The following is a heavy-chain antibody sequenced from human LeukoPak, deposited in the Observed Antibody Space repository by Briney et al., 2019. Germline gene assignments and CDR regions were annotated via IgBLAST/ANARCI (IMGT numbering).Heavy chain of an antibody. Sequence: RASVKVSCKASGYTFTSFDINWARQVTGQGLEWMGWTNPNNGNTGYAQKFQGRVTITRDTSITTAYMELSSLRSEDTAIYYCARGGAVAGDNWFDPWGQGTLVTVSS. CDR1: GYTFTSFD. D-gene: IGHD6-19*01. CDR2: TNPNNGNT. CDR3: ARGGAVAGDNWFDP. V-gene: IGHV1-8*03. J-gene: IGHJ5*02.